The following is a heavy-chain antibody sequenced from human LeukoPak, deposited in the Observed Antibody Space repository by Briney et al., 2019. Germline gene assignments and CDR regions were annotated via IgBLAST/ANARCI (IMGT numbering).Heavy chain of an antibody. J-gene: IGHJ6*02. Sequence: ASVKVSCKASGYTFTSYDINWVRQATGQGLEWMGWMNPNSGNTGYAQKFQGRVTMTRNTSISTAYMELSSLRSEDTAVYYCARGSLHCSSTSCYLGMYYYGMDVWGQGTTVTVSS. CDR3: ARGSLHCSSTSCYLGMYYYGMDV. D-gene: IGHD2-2*01. V-gene: IGHV1-8*01. CDR2: MNPNSGNT. CDR1: GYTFTSYD.